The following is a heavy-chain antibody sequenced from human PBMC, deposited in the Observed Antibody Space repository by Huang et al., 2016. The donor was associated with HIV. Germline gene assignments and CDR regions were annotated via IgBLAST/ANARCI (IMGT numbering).Heavy chain of an antibody. J-gene: IGHJ4*02. CDR2: STHSGST. CDR1: GGSCSGSY. CDR3: ARAPHYGSGSYYY. D-gene: IGHD3-10*01. V-gene: IGHV4-34*01. Sequence: QVQLHQWGAGLLKPSETLSLTCVVYGGSCSGSYWSWIRQPPGKGREWIGESTHSGSTNYNPSLKSRVTISEETSKNQFSLKLSSVTAADTAVYYCARAPHYGSGSYYYWGQGTLVTVSS.